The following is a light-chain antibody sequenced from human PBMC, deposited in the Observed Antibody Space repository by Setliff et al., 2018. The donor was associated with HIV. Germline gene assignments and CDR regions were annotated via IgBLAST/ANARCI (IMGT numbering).Light chain of an antibody. CDR1: SGSIANNY. CDR3: QSYDGTNWV. Sequence: NFMLTQPHSVSESPGKTAIISCTRSSGSIANNYVQWYQQRPGSSPTTIMYEDKQRPSGVPDRFSGSIDRSSNPASLTISGLMTEDEADYYCQSYDGTNWVFGGGTKVTV. CDR2: EDK. J-gene: IGLJ3*02. V-gene: IGLV6-57*01.